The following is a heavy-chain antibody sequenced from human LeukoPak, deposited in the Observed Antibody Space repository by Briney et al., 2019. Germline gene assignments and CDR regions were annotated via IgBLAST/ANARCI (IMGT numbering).Heavy chain of an antibody. CDR2: VTPIFGTA. J-gene: IGHJ4*02. V-gene: IGHV1-69*01. Sequence: SVKVSCKVSGDTFNTHAVSWVRQAPGQGPEWMGGVTPIFGTASYAQKFQGRVTITADESTNTAYMELSSLRSEDTAVYYCARGYGSGSYIFDYWGQGTLVTVSS. CDR3: ARGYGSGSYIFDY. D-gene: IGHD3-10*01. CDR1: GDTFNTHA.